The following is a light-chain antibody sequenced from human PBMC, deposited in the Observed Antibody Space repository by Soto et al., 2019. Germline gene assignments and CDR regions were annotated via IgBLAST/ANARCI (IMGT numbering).Light chain of an antibody. CDR2: AAS. V-gene: IGKV1-39*01. J-gene: IGKJ3*01. CDR1: QVISTS. CDR3: QQSYSTPLT. Sequence: GERDTITCRASQVISTSLAWYQVKPGKAPKLLIYAASTLETGVPARFSATVSGTEFSLTISSLQPEDFATYYCQQSYSTPLTFGPGTKVDI.